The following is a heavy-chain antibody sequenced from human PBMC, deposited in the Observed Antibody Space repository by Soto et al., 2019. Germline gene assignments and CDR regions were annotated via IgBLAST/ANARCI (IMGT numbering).Heavy chain of an antibody. Sequence: PGGSLRLSYAASGFTFSSYSMNWVRQAPGKGLEWVSLISTSGSSTDYADSVKGRFTISRDNAKNSLSLQMNSLRAEDTAVYYCANLAKNYYHYMDVWGKGTTVTVSS. CDR3: ANLAKNYYHYMDV. CDR2: ISTSGSST. CDR1: GFTFSSYS. D-gene: IGHD1-26*01. J-gene: IGHJ6*03. V-gene: IGHV3-48*04.